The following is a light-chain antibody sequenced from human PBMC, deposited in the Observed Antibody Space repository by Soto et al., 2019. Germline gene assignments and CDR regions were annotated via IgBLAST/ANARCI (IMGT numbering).Light chain of an antibody. CDR1: QGISNY. CDR2: AAS. V-gene: IGKV1-27*01. Sequence: DIQMTQSPSSLSASVGDRVTITCRASQGISNYLAWYQQKPGKVPKLLIYAASTLQSGVPTRFRGSGSGTDFTLTISSLQTEDVGTYYCQKYNSAPWTFGQGTKVEI. J-gene: IGKJ1*01. CDR3: QKYNSAPWT.